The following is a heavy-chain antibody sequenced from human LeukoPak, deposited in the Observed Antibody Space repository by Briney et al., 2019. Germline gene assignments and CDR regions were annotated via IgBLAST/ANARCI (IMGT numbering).Heavy chain of an antibody. V-gene: IGHV4-34*01. J-gene: IGHJ5*02. D-gene: IGHD1-1*01. Sequence: PSETLSLTCAVYGGSFSGYYWSWIRQPPGKGLEWIGEINHSGSTSYNPSLKSRVTISVDTSKNQFSLKLSSVTAADTAVYYCARAALNWNPGGNWFDPWGQGTLVTVSS. CDR3: ARAALNWNPGGNWFDP. CDR1: GGSFSGYY. CDR2: INHSGST.